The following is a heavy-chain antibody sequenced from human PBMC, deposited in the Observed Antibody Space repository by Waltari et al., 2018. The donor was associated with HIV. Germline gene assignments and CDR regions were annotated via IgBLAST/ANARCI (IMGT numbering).Heavy chain of an antibody. J-gene: IGHJ4*02. D-gene: IGHD3-22*01. V-gene: IGHV3-7*01. CDR2: IKQDGSEE. Sequence: EVRLVESGGGLVQPGGSLRLSCAASGFTFSSYWMSWVRQAPGKGLEWVANIKQDGSEEYYVDSVKGRFTASRDNARNSLYLLMNSLRAEDTAVYYCATEYKPPHYYDSSGYLDYWGQGTLVTVSS. CDR1: GFTFSSYW. CDR3: ATEYKPPHYYDSSGYLDY.